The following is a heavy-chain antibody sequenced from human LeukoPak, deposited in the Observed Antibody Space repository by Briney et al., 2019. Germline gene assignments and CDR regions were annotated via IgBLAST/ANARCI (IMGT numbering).Heavy chain of an antibody. Sequence: ASVKVSCKVSGYTLTELSMHWVRQAPGKGLEWMGGFDPEDGETIYAQKFQGRVTMTEDTSTDTAYMELSSLRSEDTAVYYCATATRGVIITGYAFDIWGQGTMVTVSS. CDR2: FDPEDGET. CDR1: GYTLTELS. CDR3: ATATRGVIITGYAFDI. J-gene: IGHJ3*02. D-gene: IGHD3-10*01. V-gene: IGHV1-24*01.